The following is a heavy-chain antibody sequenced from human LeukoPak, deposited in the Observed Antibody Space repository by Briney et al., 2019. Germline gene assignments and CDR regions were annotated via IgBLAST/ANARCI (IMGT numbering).Heavy chain of an antibody. CDR1: VYTFTMYD. D-gene: IGHD3-10*01. CDR3: ARGPFGGDAFDI. Sequence: ASVKVSCKSSVYTFTMYDINWVRQATGQALEWMGWMNTNSGNTGYAHKFQGSVTMTTNTSISTAYMELSSLRSEDTAVYYCARGPFGGDAFDIWGQGTMVTVSS. J-gene: IGHJ3*02. V-gene: IGHV1-8*01. CDR2: MNTNSGNT.